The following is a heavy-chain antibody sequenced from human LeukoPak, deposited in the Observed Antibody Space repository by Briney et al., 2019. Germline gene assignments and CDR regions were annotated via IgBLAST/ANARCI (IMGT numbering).Heavy chain of an antibody. CDR1: GASISGYF. D-gene: IGHD2-15*01. CDR2: ISSSGNT. CDR3: ARHDSGGSSTSP. V-gene: IGHV4-59*08. Sequence: KTSETLSLTCTVSGASISGYFWSWIRQPPGKGLEWIGYISSSGNTNYNPSLKSRVTISVDTSKNQFSLKLSSVTAADTAVYYCARHDSGGSSTSPWGQGTLVTVSS. J-gene: IGHJ5*02.